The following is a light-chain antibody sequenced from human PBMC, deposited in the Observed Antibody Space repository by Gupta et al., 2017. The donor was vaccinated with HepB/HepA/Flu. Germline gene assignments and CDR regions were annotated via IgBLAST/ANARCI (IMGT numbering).Light chain of an antibody. J-gene: IGKJ5*01. Sequence: EIVMTQSPATLSVSPGERATLSCRASQSVSSNLAWYQQKPGQAPRLLTYAASTRAAGISDRFSGSGSGTEFTLTISSLQSEDFAVYYCQQYNNWPPITFGQGTRLEIK. CDR2: AAS. V-gene: IGKV3-15*01. CDR1: QSVSSN. CDR3: QQYNNWPPIT.